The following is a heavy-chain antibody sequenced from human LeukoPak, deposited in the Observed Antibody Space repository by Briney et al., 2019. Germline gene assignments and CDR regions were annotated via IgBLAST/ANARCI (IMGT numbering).Heavy chain of an antibody. J-gene: IGHJ4*02. CDR1: GGSFSGYD. D-gene: IGHD1-26*01. V-gene: IGHV4-34*01. CDR3: AKGYYQLLAQVGFDY. Sequence: SETLSLTCAVYGGSFSGYDWSWIRQPPGQGLEWIGEINHSGSTNYNPSLKSRVTISVDTFKNQFSLKLSSVTAADTAVYYCAKGYYQLLAQVGFDYWGQGTLVTVSS. CDR2: INHSGST.